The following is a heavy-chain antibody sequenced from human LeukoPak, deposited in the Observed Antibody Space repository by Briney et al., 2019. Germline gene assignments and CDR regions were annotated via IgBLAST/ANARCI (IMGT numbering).Heavy chain of an antibody. J-gene: IGHJ6*03. Sequence: VASVKVSCKASGGTFSSYAISLVRQAPGPGLEWMGGIIPIFGTANYAQKFQGRVTITTDESTSTAYMELSSLRSEDTAVYYCARGALGGYLKYYYYYYMDVWGKGTTVTVSS. CDR1: GGTFSSYA. V-gene: IGHV1-69*05. D-gene: IGHD3-22*01. CDR2: IIPIFGTA. CDR3: ARGALGGYLKYYYYYYMDV.